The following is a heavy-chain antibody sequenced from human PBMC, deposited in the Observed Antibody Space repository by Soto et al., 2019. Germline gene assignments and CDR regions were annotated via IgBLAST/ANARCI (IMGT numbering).Heavy chain of an antibody. CDR1: GGSISSGGYY. D-gene: IGHD3-10*01. V-gene: IGHV4-31*01. J-gene: IGHJ5*02. CDR3: AXSVTP. CDR2: IYYSGST. Sequence: QVQLQESGPGLVKPSQTLALTCTVSGGSISSGGYYWSWIRQHPGKGQEWIGYIYYSGSTYYNSXXXXXXXXXXXXXXXXXXXXXXXXXAXXXXXXXXAXSVTPWGQGTLVTVSS.